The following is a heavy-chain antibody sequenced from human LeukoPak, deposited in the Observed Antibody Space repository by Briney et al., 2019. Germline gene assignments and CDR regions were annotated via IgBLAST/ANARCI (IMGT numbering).Heavy chain of an antibody. Sequence: GGSLRLSCAASGFTFSSYAMSWVRQAPGKGREWVSAISGSGGSTYYADSVKGRFTISRDNSKNTLYLQMNSLRAEDTAVYYCAKSLGTSLSYYYYYYMDVWGKGTTVTVSS. CDR1: GFTFSSYA. V-gene: IGHV3-23*01. CDR2: ISGSGGST. J-gene: IGHJ6*03. CDR3: AKSLGTSLSYYYYYYMDV. D-gene: IGHD2-2*01.